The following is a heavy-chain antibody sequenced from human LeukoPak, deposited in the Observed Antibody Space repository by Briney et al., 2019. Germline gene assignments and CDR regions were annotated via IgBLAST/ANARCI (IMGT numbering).Heavy chain of an antibody. V-gene: IGHV3-23*01. J-gene: IGHJ4*02. D-gene: IGHD6-13*01. CDR2: ISGSGGST. CDR1: GFTFSSYS. Sequence: GGSLRLSCAASGFTFSSYSMNWVRQAPGKGLEWVSAISGSGGSTYYADSVKGRFTISRDNSKNTLYLQMNSLRAEDTAVYYCAKEKLPYSSSWYFDYWGQGTLVTVSS. CDR3: AKEKLPYSSSWYFDY.